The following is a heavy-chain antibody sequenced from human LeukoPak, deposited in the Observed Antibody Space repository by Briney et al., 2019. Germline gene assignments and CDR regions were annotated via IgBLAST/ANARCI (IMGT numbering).Heavy chain of an antibody. CDR2: ISYDGNTI. D-gene: IGHD1-26*01. CDR1: GFSFSSYG. CDR3: AKDLSVVGAHDSFDV. V-gene: IGHV3-30*18. J-gene: IGHJ3*01. Sequence: PGGSLRLSCAASGFSFSSYGMHWVRQAPGKGLEWLTVISYDGNTIYYADSVKGRFNISRDNSKNTLYLQMNSLRIEDTAVYYCAKDLSVVGAHDSFDVWGQGTMVTVSS.